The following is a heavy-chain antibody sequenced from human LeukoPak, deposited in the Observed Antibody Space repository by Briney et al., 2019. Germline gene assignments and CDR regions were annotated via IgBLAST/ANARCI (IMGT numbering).Heavy chain of an antibody. CDR3: ARDFVAFDF. CDR1: GFTFSSYA. J-gene: IGHJ4*02. CDR2: ISSNGGST. Sequence: GGSLRLSCAASGFTFSSYAMHWVRQAPGKGLEYVSAISSNGGSTYYANSVKGRFTISRDNSKNTLYLQMNSLRAEDTAVYYCARDFVAFDFWGQGTLVTVSS. V-gene: IGHV3-64*01. D-gene: IGHD3-3*01.